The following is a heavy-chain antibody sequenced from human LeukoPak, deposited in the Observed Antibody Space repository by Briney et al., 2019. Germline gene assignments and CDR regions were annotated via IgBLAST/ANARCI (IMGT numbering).Heavy chain of an antibody. D-gene: IGHD5-12*01. J-gene: IGHJ6*03. V-gene: IGHV4-59*01. CDR3: AGKRYSGYDPAEYYYMDV. CDR1: GGSISSYY. Sequence: SETLSLTCTVSGGTVSGGSISSYYWSWIRQPPGKGLEWIAYIYYSGSTTYNPSLKSRVTMSVDTSKNQFSLKLSSVTAADTAVYYCAGKRYSGYDPAEYYYMDVWGKGTTVTVSS. CDR2: IYYSGST.